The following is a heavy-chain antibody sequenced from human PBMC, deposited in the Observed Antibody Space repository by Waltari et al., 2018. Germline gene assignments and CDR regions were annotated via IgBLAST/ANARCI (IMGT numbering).Heavy chain of an antibody. Sequence: QVQLVQSGAEVKKPGSSVKVSCKASGGTFSSYAISWVRQAPGQGLEWMGGIIPIFGTANYAQKFQVRVTITTDESTSTAYMELSSLRSEYTAVYYCARGSSDYDSSGYPLDYWGQGTLVTVSS. V-gene: IGHV1-69*05. D-gene: IGHD3-22*01. J-gene: IGHJ4*02. CDR1: GGTFSSYA. CDR3: ARGSSDYDSSGYPLDY. CDR2: IIPIFGTA.